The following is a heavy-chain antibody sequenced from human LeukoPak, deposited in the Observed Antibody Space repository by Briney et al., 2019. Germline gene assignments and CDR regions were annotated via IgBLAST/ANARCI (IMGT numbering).Heavy chain of an antibody. D-gene: IGHD3-10*01. J-gene: IGHJ5*02. Sequence: PGGSLRLSCAASGFTFSSYSMNWVRQAPGKGLEWVSSISSSSYIYYADSVKGRFTISRDNAKNSLYLQMNSLRAEVTAVYYCARDRDGSGSYYNVATGWFDPWGQGTLVTVSS. V-gene: IGHV3-21*01. CDR3: ARDRDGSGSYYNVATGWFDP. CDR1: GFTFSSYS. CDR2: ISSSSYI.